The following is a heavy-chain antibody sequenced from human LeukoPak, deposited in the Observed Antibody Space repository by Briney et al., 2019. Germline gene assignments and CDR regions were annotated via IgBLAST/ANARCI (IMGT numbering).Heavy chain of an antibody. J-gene: IGHJ4*02. V-gene: IGHV1-18*01. D-gene: IGHD1-26*01. CDR3: ARDDPSGSYFPFDY. CDR1: GYTLTSYG. CDR2: ISAYNGNT. Sequence: GASVKVSCKASGYTLTSYGISWVRQAPGQGLEWMGWISAYNGNTNYAQKLQGRVTMTTDTSTSTAYMELRSLRSDDTAVYYCARDDPSGSYFPFDYWGQGTLVTVSS.